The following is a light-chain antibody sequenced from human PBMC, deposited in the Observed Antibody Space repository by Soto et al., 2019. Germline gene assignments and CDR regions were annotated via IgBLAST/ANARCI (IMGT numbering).Light chain of an antibody. V-gene: IGKV3-20*01. J-gene: IGKJ1*01. CDR1: QSISSW. CDR3: QQYGSSGT. CDR2: GAS. Sequence: TQYPSTLSASVGDRVTITCRASQSISSWLAWYQQKPGQAPRLLIYGASNRATGIPDRFSGSGSGTDFTLTISRLEPEDFAVYYCQQYGSSGTFGQGTKVDIK.